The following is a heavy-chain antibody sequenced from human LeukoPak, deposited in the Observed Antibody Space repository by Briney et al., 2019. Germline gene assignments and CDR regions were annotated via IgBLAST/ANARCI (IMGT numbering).Heavy chain of an antibody. CDR1: GGSIRSYY. Sequence: SETLSLTCTVSGGSIRSYYWGWIRQPPGQGLEWIGYIYYTGSTNYNPSLKSRVTISVDTSKDQFSLKLSSVTAADTAVYYCARLGRNYGMDVWGQGTTVTVSS. CDR2: IYYTGST. J-gene: IGHJ6*02. CDR3: ARLGRNYGMDV. D-gene: IGHD1-14*01. V-gene: IGHV4-59*12.